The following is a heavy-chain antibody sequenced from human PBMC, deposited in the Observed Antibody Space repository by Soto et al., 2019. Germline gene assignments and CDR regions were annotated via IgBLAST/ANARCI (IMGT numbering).Heavy chain of an antibody. Sequence: QVQLQESGPGLVKPSETLSLTCNVSGGSISSYYWSWIRQPPGKALEYIGHVYNSGSTIHSPPHKGRAAVSVHKSEALVSRKMFSVPAADSAVYYCAGGSSLCWACVPHWGQGILISVSS. CDR2: VYNSGST. CDR3: AGGSSLCWACVPH. CDR1: GGSISSYY. J-gene: IGHJ1*01. V-gene: IGHV4-59*01. D-gene: IGHD2-2*01.